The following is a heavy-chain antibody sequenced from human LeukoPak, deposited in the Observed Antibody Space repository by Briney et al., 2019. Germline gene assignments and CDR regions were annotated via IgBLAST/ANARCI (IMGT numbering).Heavy chain of an antibody. CDR1: GGSISSSSYY. CDR3: ARPRGYSYGIFDY. D-gene: IGHD5-18*01. J-gene: IGHJ4*02. V-gene: IGHV4-39*01. CDR2: IYYSGST. Sequence: SETLSLTCTVSGGSISSSSYYWGWIRQPPGKGLEWIGSIYYSGSTYYNPSLKSRVTISVDTSKNQLSLKLSSVTAADTAVYYCARPRGYSYGIFDYWGQGTLVTVSS.